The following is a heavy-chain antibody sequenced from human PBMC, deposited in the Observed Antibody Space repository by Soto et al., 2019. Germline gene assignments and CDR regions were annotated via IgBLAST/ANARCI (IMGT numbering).Heavy chain of an antibody. D-gene: IGHD3-22*01. Sequence: EVQLLESGGGLVQPGGSLRLSCAASGFTFSSYAMSWVRQAPGKGLGWVSAISGSGGSTYYADSVKGRFTISRHNSKNTRYLQKNSLRAEDTAVYYCAKVDSSGLLLDWGQGTLVTVSS. V-gene: IGHV3-23*01. CDR1: GFTFSSYA. CDR3: AKVDSSGLLLD. CDR2: ISGSGGST. J-gene: IGHJ4*02.